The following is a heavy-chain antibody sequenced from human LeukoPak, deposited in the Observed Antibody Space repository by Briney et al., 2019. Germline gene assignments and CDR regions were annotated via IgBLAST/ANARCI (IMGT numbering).Heavy chain of an antibody. D-gene: IGHD2-2*01. CDR1: GFTFGDYA. V-gene: IGHV3-49*03. J-gene: IGHJ6*03. Sequence: PGGSLRLSCTASGFTFGDYAMSWFRQAPGKGLEWVGFIRSKAYGGTTEYAASVKGRFTISRDDSKSIAYLQMNSLKTEDTAVYYCTRDHIVVVPAAMGMGYYYYYMDVWGKGTTVTISS. CDR3: TRDHIVVVPAAMGMGYYYYYMDV. CDR2: IRSKAYGGTT.